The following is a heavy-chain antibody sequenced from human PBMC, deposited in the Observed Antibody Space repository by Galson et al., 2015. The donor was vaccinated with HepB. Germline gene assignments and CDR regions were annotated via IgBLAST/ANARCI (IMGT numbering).Heavy chain of an antibody. CDR1: GFTVSSNY. Sequence: SLRLSCAASGFTVSSNYMSWVRQAPGKGLEWVAVIWYDGSNKYYADSVKGRFTISRDNSKNTLYLQMNSLRAEDTAVYYCARGGSSSWNLRYYYGMDVWGQGTTVTVSS. D-gene: IGHD6-13*01. CDR3: ARGGSSSWNLRYYYGMDV. V-gene: IGHV3-33*08. CDR2: IWYDGSNK. J-gene: IGHJ6*02.